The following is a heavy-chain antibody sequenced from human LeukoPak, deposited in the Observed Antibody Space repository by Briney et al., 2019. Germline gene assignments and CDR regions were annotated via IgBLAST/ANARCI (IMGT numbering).Heavy chain of an antibody. V-gene: IGHV4-59*01. CDR1: GGSISSYY. Sequence: SEALSLTCTVSGGSISSYYWSWIRQPPGKGLEGIGYIYYSGSTNYNPSLKSRVTISVYTSKNQFSLKLRSVPAADTAVYYCARDRVGQQLVGRKYYYYYMDVWGKGNTVTISS. CDR2: IYYSGST. J-gene: IGHJ6*03. D-gene: IGHD6-13*01. CDR3: ARDRVGQQLVGRKYYYYYMDV.